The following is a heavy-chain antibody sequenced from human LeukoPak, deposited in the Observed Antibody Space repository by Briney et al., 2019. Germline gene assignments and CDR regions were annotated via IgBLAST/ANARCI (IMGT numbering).Heavy chain of an antibody. Sequence: GGSLRLSCAASGFTFSSYSMDWVRQAPGKGLEWVSSISSSSSFMYYADSVKGRFTISRDNSKNTLFLQMNSLRAEDTAVYYCAKGVVPAAIMTFDYWGQGTLVTVSS. V-gene: IGHV3-21*04. CDR1: GFTFSSYS. CDR3: AKGVVPAAIMTFDY. D-gene: IGHD2-2*02. J-gene: IGHJ4*02. CDR2: ISSSSSFM.